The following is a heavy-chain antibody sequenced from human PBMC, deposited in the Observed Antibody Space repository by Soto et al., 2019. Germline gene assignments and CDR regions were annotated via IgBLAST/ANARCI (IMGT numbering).Heavy chain of an antibody. D-gene: IGHD3-22*01. CDR3: ARQDYYDSRGYYYVSGYLANRVV. Sequence: SATLSLTCAVSGGSISSSSYYWGWIRQPPGKGLEWIGSIYYSGSTYYNPSLKSRVTISVDTSKNQFSLKLSSVTAADTAVYYCARQDYYDSRGYYYVSGYLANRVVCGQGTLVTVSS. CDR2: IYYSGST. V-gene: IGHV4-39*01. J-gene: IGHJ4*02. CDR1: GGSISSSSYY.